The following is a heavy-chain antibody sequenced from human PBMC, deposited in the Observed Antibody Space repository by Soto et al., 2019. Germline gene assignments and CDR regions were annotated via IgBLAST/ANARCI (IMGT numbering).Heavy chain of an antibody. CDR3: ARLMGIAAAGDFDY. CDR2: IYYSGST. Sequence: SETLSLTCTVSGGSISSYYWSWIRQPPGKGLEWIGYIYYSGSTNYNPSLKSRVTISVDTSKNQFSLKLSSVTAADTAVYYCARLMGIAAAGDFDYWGQGTLVTVSS. V-gene: IGHV4-59*08. J-gene: IGHJ4*02. CDR1: GGSISSYY. D-gene: IGHD6-13*01.